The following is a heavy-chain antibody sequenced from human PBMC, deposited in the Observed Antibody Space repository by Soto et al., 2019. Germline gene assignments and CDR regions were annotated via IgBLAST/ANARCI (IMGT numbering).Heavy chain of an antibody. Sequence: ASVKVSCKASGYSFTSYGVSWVRQAPGQGLEWMGCVSAQNGYTKYAERLRGSVTMTTDTSTSTAYMELRSLLSDDTAVYYCAVGVLGAAVDSWGQGSLVTVTS. V-gene: IGHV1-18*01. CDR2: VSAQNGYT. D-gene: IGHD2-8*01. CDR1: GYSFTSYG. CDR3: AVGVLGAAVDS. J-gene: IGHJ4*02.